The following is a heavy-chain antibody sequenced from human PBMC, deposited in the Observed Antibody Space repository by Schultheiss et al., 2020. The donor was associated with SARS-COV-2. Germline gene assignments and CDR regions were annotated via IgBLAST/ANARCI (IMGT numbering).Heavy chain of an antibody. CDR2: ISGSGGST. CDR1: GFTFSSYA. D-gene: IGHD6-19*01. J-gene: IGHJ6*02. CDR3: ARDRGSGCPDYYYYGMDV. Sequence: GGSLRLSCAASGFTFSSYAMSWVRQAPGKGLEWVSAISGSGGSTYYADSVKGRFTISRDNSKNTLYLQMNSLRAEDTAVYYCARDRGSGCPDYYYYGMDVWGQGTTVTVSS. V-gene: IGHV3-23*01.